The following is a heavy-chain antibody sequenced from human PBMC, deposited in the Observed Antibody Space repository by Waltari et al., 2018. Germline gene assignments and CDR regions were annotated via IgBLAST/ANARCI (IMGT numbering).Heavy chain of an antibody. CDR1: GYSISSGYY. Sequence: QVQLQESGPGLVKPSETLSLTCAVSGYSISSGYYWGWIRQPPGKGLEWIGSIYHSGSTYYNPSLKSRVTISVDTSKNQFSLKLSSVTAADTAVYYCARVGEEAVYFDYWGQGTLVTVSS. J-gene: IGHJ4*02. CDR3: ARVGEEAVYFDY. V-gene: IGHV4-38-2*01. CDR2: IYHSGST. D-gene: IGHD3-16*01.